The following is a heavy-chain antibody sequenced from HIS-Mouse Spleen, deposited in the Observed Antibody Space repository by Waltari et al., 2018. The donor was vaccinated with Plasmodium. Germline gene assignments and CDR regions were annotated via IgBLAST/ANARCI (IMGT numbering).Heavy chain of an antibody. CDR3: ARGYGSGSYYN. CDR2: IYHSGST. D-gene: IGHD3-10*01. CDR1: GGPISRGGYS. Sequence: QLQLQESGSGLVKPSQTLSLTCAVSGGPISRGGYSWSWIRQPPGKGLAWIGYIYHSGSTYYNPSLKSRVTISVDRSKNQFSLKLSSVTAADTAVYYCARGYGSGSYYNWGQGTLVTVSS. V-gene: IGHV4-30-2*01. J-gene: IGHJ4*02.